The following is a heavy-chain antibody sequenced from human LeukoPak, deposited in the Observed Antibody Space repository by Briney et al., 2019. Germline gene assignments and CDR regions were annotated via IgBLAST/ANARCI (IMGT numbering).Heavy chain of an antibody. D-gene: IGHD2-2*01. V-gene: IGHV1-24*01. Sequence: ASVKVSCKVSGYTLTELSMHWVRQAPGKGLEWMGGFDPEDGETIYAQKFQGRVTMTEDTSTDTAYMELSSLRSEDTAVYYCARDPVPHCSSTSCYGFVWFDPWGQGTLVTVSS. CDR3: ARDPVPHCSSTSCYGFVWFDP. J-gene: IGHJ5*02. CDR1: GYTLTELS. CDR2: FDPEDGET.